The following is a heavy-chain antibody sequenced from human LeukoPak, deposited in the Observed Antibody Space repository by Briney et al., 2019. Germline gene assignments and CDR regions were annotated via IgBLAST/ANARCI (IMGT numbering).Heavy chain of an antibody. CDR2: IGTYTGNR. CDR3: ARDGGVTTTPDY. Sequence: ASVKVSCKASGYTFTSLGINWVRQAPGQGLEWMGWIGTYTGNRNFAQKFQGRVTLTTDTSMSTVFMELRGLTSDDTAVYYCARDGGVTTTPDYWGQGTLVTVSS. V-gene: IGHV1-18*01. J-gene: IGHJ4*02. CDR1: GYTFTSLG. D-gene: IGHD4-17*01.